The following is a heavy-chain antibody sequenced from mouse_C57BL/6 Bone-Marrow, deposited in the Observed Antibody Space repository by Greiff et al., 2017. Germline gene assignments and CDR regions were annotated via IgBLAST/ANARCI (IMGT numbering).Heavy chain of an antibody. V-gene: IGHV1-9*01. CDR3: AIYSNYGDY. D-gene: IGHD2-5*01. J-gene: IGHJ4*01. CDR2: ILPGSGST. CDR1: GYTFTGYW. Sequence: VQLQQSGAELMKPGASVKLSCKATGYTFTGYWIEWVKQRPGHGLEWIGEILPGSGSTNYHETFKGKATFTADTSSNTAYMQLSSLTTEDSAIYYCAIYSNYGDYWGQGTSVTVSS.